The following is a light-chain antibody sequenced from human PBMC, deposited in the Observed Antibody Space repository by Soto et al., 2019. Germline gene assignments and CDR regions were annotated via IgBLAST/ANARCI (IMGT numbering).Light chain of an antibody. V-gene: IGKV1-5*03. J-gene: IGKJ1*01. CDR2: KAS. Sequence: DIQMTQSPSTLSGSVGDRVTITCRASQTISSWLAWYQQKPGKAPKLLVYKASTLKSGVPSRFSGSGSGTEFTLTISSLQPDDFATYYCQQYSDYSPRTFAQGTKVDIK. CDR1: QTISSW. CDR3: QQYSDYSPRT.